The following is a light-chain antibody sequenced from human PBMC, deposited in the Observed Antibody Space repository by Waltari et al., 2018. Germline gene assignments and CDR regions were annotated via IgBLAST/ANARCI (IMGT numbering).Light chain of an antibody. Sequence: IVMTQSPATLSVSPGERATLSCRASQSVSSNLAWYQQKPGQAPSLLLYGASTRATGIPARFSGSGSGTEFTLTISSLQSEDFAVYYCQQYNNWPSWTFGQGTKVEIK. V-gene: IGKV3-15*01. CDR1: QSVSSN. J-gene: IGKJ1*01. CDR3: QQYNNWPSWT. CDR2: GAS.